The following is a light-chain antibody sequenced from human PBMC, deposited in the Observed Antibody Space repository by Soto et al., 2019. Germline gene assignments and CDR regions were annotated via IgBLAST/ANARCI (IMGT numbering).Light chain of an antibody. CDR1: QTLRSGY. Sequence: EIVLTQSPGTLSLSPWDRATLSCRASQTLRSGYLAWYQHKPGQAPRLLIYDVSSRTTGIPDRFSGSGSGTDFTLTISRLEPEDFAVYYCQQYGSSPRAFGQGTKVDIK. CDR3: QQYGSSPRA. V-gene: IGKV3-20*01. J-gene: IGKJ1*01. CDR2: DVS.